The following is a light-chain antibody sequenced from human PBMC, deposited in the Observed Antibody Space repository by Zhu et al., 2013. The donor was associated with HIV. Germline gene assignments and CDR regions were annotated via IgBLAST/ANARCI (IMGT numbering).Light chain of an antibody. CDR2: GNS. Sequence: QPALTQPPSVSGAPGQRVTISCTGSSSNIGAGYDVHWYQQLPGTAPKLLIYGNSNRPSGVPDRFSGSKSGTSASLAITGLQAEDEADYYCQSYDSSLSGVVFGGGTKLTVL. J-gene: IGLJ2*01. CDR1: SSNIGAGYD. V-gene: IGLV1-40*01. CDR3: QSYDSSLSGVV.